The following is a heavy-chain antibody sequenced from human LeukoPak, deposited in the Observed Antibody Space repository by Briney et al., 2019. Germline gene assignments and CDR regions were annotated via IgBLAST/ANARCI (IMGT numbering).Heavy chain of an antibody. CDR2: VHQSGSN. D-gene: IGHD4-17*01. J-gene: IGHJ5*02. CDR1: GHSISSAYY. V-gene: IGHV4-38-2*01. CDR3: ARGTTTVTTANWFDP. Sequence: SETLSLTCAVSGHSISSAYYWGWIRQPPGKGLEWIGSVHQSGSNSYSPSLKSRVTISVDTSNNQVSLNLRFVTATDTAVYYCARGTTTVTTANWFDPWGQGTLVTVSS.